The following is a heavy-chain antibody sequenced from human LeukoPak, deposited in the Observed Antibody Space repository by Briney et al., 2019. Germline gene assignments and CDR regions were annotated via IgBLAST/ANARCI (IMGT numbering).Heavy chain of an antibody. D-gene: IGHD5-12*01. CDR3: AKDKVAWFDP. J-gene: IGHJ5*02. V-gene: IGHV3-30*18. CDR1: GFTFGSYG. Sequence: PGGSLRLSCAASGFTFGSYGMHWVRQAPGKGLEWVAVISYDGSNKYYADSVKGRFTISRDNSKNTLYLQMNSLRAEDTAVYYCAKDKVAWFDPWGQGTLVTVSS. CDR2: ISYDGSNK.